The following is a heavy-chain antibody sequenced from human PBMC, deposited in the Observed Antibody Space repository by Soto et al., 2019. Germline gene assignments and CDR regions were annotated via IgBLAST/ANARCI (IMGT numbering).Heavy chain of an antibody. CDR3: ARITVAQHEYLDY. D-gene: IGHD4-17*01. CDR1: GFTFSGHR. Sequence: EVQLVESGGGLVQPGGSLRLACAASGFTFSGHRMTWVRQAPGKGLEWVANIDRDGSGKYYVDSVRGRFTISRDNAENSLYRQMSSLRDEDTALYYCARITVAQHEYLDYWGQGARVTVSS. CDR2: IDRDGSGK. J-gene: IGHJ4*02. V-gene: IGHV3-7*01.